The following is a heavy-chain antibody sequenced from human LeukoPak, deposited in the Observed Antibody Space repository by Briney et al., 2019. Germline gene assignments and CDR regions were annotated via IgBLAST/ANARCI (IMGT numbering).Heavy chain of an antibody. J-gene: IGHJ6*02. Sequence: GASVKVSCKASGYTFSNYGIFWVRQAPGQGLEWMGWISAYNGNTNYAQKLQGRVAMTTDTSTSTAHMELRSLRSDDTAVYFCGKATMVRGVTPGTYYYGMDVWGPGTTVTVSS. CDR3: GKATMVRGVTPGTYYYGMDV. V-gene: IGHV1-18*01. CDR2: ISAYNGNT. CDR1: GYTFSNYG. D-gene: IGHD3-10*01.